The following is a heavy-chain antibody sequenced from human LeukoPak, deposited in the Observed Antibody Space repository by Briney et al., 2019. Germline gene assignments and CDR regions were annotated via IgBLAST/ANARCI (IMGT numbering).Heavy chain of an antibody. CDR3: ARHYAHSSGVYAPFGY. CDR2: IYYSGKT. CDR1: GDSITSRNYL. J-gene: IGHJ4*02. V-gene: IGHV4-39*01. Sequence: SETLSLTCTVSGDSITSRNYLWGWIRQPPGKGLEYIASIYYSGKTYHNPSLRSRVTMSIDSSENQFSLKLSAVTAADTAVYFCARHYAHSSGVYAPFGYWGQGALVTVSS. D-gene: IGHD3-10*01.